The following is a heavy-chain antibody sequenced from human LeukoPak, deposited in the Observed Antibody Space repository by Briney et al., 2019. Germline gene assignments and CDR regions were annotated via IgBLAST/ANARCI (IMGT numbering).Heavy chain of an antibody. CDR3: ARVRRDGYNYPLDY. CDR1: GGTFSSYA. Sequence: ASVKVSCKASGGTFSSYAISWVRQAPGQGLEWMGGIIPIFGTANYAQKFQGRVRITTDESTSTAYMELSSLRSEDTAVYYCARVRRDGYNYPLDYWGQGTLVTVSS. CDR2: IIPIFGTA. V-gene: IGHV1-69*05. D-gene: IGHD5-24*01. J-gene: IGHJ4*02.